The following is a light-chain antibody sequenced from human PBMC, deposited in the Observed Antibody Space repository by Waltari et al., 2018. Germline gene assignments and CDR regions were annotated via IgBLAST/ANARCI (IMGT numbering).Light chain of an antibody. CDR2: GAS. V-gene: IGKV3-20*01. CDR1: QSVSSTY. J-gene: IGKJ1*01. CDR3: QQFGSSPPT. Sequence: EIVLTQSPGTLSLSPGERATLSCRASQSVSSTYLAWYQHKPGQAPRLLIYGASNRATGIPDRFSGSGSGTDFTLTISRLEPEDFAVYYCQQFGSSPPTFGQGTKVEIK.